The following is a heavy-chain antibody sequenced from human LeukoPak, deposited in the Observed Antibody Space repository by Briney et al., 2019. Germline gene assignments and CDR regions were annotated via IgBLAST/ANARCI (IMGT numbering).Heavy chain of an antibody. D-gene: IGHD6-13*01. J-gene: IGHJ6*02. CDR3: ARGGRTAAAGIVSYYYGMDV. Sequence: SVKVSCKASGGTFSSYAISWVRQAPGQGLEWMGGIIPIFGTANYAQKFQGRVTITTDESTSTAYMELSSLRSEDTAVYYCARGGRTAAAGIVSYYYGMDVWGQGTTVTVSS. V-gene: IGHV1-69*05. CDR2: IIPIFGTA. CDR1: GGTFSSYA.